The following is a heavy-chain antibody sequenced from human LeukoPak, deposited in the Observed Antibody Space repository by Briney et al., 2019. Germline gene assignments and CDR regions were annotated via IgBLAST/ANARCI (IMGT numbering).Heavy chain of an antibody. CDR3: TTNDAFDI. CDR1: GFTFRNAW. V-gene: IGHV3-15*01. CDR2: IKTNTGVGTI. J-gene: IGHJ3*02. Sequence: PGGSLRLSCVASGFTFRNAWMNWVRQAPGKGLEWVGRIKTNTGVGTIDYAAPVKGRFTISRDDSENTLYLQMNSLKTEDAALYYCTTNDAFDIWGQGTMVTVSS.